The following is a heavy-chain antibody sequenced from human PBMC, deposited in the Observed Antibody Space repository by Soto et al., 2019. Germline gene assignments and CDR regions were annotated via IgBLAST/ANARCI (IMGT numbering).Heavy chain of an antibody. CDR3: ARRCEYFYVDV. CDR2: INTDGTSP. V-gene: IGHV3-74*03. CDR1: GFTFSSYW. D-gene: IGHD4-17*01. J-gene: IGHJ6*03. Sequence: EVQLVESGGALVQPGGSLRLSCAASGFTFSSYWMHWVRQAPGKVLVWVSRINTDGTSPKYADSVKGRFTISRDNAKNAVYLQMNSLRDEGTAVYYCARRCEYFYVDVWVKGTTVTVSS.